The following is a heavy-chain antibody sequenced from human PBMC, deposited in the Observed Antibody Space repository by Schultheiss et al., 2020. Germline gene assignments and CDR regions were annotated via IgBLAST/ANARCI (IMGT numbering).Heavy chain of an antibody. J-gene: IGHJ6*03. V-gene: IGHV4-39*07. D-gene: IGHD4-23*01. CDR3: AKGVVDYGGNYYYYYYMDV. Sequence: SETLSLTCTVSGGSISSGDYYWNWIRQPPGKGLEWIGEINHSGSTNYNPSLKSRVTISVDTSKNQFSLKLSSVTAADTAVYYCAKGVVDYGGNYYYYYYMDVWGKGTTVTVSS. CDR1: GGSISSGDYY. CDR2: INHSGST.